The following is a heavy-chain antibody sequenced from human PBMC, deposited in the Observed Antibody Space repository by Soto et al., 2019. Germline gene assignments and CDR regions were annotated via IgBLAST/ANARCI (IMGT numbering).Heavy chain of an antibody. CDR1: GFIFSDFY. CDR2: ISSSDGTI. Sequence: QVHLVESGGGLVKPGGSLTLSCAASGFIFSDFYMSWIRQAPGKGLEWVSYISSSDGTIHYADSVRGRFTISRDNAKRSVYLQMNSLSAEDTAVYYCARGRSYGPSGWGQGTLVTVSS. D-gene: IGHD5-18*01. J-gene: IGHJ4*02. CDR3: ARGRSYGPSG. V-gene: IGHV3-11*01.